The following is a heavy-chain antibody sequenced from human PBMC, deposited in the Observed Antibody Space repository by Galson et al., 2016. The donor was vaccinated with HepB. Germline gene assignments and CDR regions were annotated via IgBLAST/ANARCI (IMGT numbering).Heavy chain of an antibody. J-gene: IGHJ3*01. CDR3: ATDSNYVIVPGSFEF. D-gene: IGHD3-10*01. CDR2: ISNTGNTI. CDR1: GITFRDHY. Sequence: SLRLSCAASGITFRDHYMSWIRQAPGKGLEWISYISNTGNTIYYADSVKGRFTISRDNAKNSVFLQMNSLRAEDTAPYYCATDSNYVIVPGSFEFWGQGTMVTVSS. V-gene: IGHV3-11*01.